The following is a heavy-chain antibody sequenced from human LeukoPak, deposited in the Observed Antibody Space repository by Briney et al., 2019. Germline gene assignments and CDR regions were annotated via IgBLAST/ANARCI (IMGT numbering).Heavy chain of an antibody. J-gene: IGHJ4*02. Sequence: PGGSLRLSCAASGFTFSSYAMSWVRQAPGKGLEWVSAISGSGGSTYYADSVKGRFTISRDNSKNTLYLQMNSLRAEDTAVYYCAKGSGGVVVVPAAPTFPHWGQGTLVTVSS. CDR2: ISGSGGST. D-gene: IGHD2-2*01. V-gene: IGHV3-23*01. CDR3: AKGSGGVVVVPAAPTFPH. CDR1: GFTFSSYA.